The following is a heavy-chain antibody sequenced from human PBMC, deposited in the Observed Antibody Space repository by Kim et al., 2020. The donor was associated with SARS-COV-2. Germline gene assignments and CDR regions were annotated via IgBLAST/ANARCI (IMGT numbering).Heavy chain of an antibody. J-gene: IGHJ4*02. D-gene: IGHD6-13*01. Sequence: GGSLRLSCAASGFTFSDYYMSWVRQAPGKGLEWVSRISSNGSTIDYADSVKGRFTISRDNAKNSLYLQMNSLRAEDTAVYYCARSIAAGGIFDYWGQGTLVTVSS. CDR1: GFTFSDYY. CDR3: ARSIAAGGIFDY. CDR2: ISSNGSTI. V-gene: IGHV3-11*01.